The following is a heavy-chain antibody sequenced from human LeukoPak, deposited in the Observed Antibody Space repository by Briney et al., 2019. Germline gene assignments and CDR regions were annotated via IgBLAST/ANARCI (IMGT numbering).Heavy chain of an antibody. D-gene: IGHD6-13*01. V-gene: IGHV1-69*13. Sequence: ASVKVSCKASGGTFSSYAISWVRQAPGQGLEWMGGIIPIFGTANYAQKFQGRVTITADESTSTAYMELSSLRSEDTAVYYCARAPPIAAAGFNWFDPWGQGTLVTVSS. J-gene: IGHJ5*02. CDR1: GGTFSSYA. CDR2: IIPIFGTA. CDR3: ARAPPIAAAGFNWFDP.